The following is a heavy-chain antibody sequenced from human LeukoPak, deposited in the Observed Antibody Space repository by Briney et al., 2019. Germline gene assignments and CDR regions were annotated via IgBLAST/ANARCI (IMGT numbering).Heavy chain of an antibody. CDR3: ARAITMVRGVIGEDYYYGMDV. CDR2: IIPIFGTA. D-gene: IGHD3-10*01. Sequence: GASVKVSCKASGGTFSSYAISWVRQAPGQGLEWMGGIIPIFGTANYAQKFQGRVTITADVSTSTAYMELSSLRSEDTAVYYCARAITMVRGVIGEDYYYGMDVWGKGTTVTVSS. CDR1: GGTFSSYA. J-gene: IGHJ6*04. V-gene: IGHV1-69*01.